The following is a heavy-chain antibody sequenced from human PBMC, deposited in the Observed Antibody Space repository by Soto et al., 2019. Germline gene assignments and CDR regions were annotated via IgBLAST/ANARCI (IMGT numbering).Heavy chain of an antibody. J-gene: IGHJ4*02. CDR1: GFTFGDYA. CDR3: STKIVGARSPPYYFDY. V-gene: IGHV3-49*03. CDR2: IRSKAYGGTT. Sequence: PGGSLRLSCTASGFTFGDYAMSWFRQAPGKGLEWVGFIRSKAYGGTTEYAASVKGRFTISRDDSKSIAYLQMNSLKTEDTAVYYCSTKIVGARSPPYYFDYWGQGTLVTVSS. D-gene: IGHD1-26*01.